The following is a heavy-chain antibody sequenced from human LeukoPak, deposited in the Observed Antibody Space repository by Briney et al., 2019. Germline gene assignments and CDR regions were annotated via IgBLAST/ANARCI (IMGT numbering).Heavy chain of an antibody. V-gene: IGHV1-18*01. Sequence: EASVKVSCKASGYTFTGYGISWVRQAPGQGLEWMGWISAYNGNTNYAQKFQGRVTMTEDTSTDTAYMELSSLRSEDTAVYYCASSKVAVQWLPHNWFDPWGQGTLVTVSS. CDR1: GYTFTGYG. J-gene: IGHJ5*02. D-gene: IGHD1-26*01. CDR3: ASSKVAVQWLPHNWFDP. CDR2: ISAYNGNT.